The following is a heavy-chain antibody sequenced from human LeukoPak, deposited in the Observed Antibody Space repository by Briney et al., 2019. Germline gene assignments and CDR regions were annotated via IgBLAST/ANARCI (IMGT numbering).Heavy chain of an antibody. J-gene: IGHJ4*02. CDR3: ARVKPGELEPDYFDY. CDR1: GGSISSGGYY. V-gene: IGHV4-31*03. D-gene: IGHD1-26*01. CDR2: IYYSGST. Sequence: SETLSLTCTVSGGSISSGGYYWSWIRQHPGKGLEWIGYIYYSGSTYYNPSLKSRVTISVDTSKNQFSLKLSSVTAADTAVYYCARVKPGELEPDYFDYWGREPWSPSPQ.